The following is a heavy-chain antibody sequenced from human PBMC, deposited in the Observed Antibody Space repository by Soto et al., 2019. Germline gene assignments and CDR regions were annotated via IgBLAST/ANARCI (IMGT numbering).Heavy chain of an antibody. Sequence: QLQLQESGSGLVKPSQTLSLTCAVSGGSITSGNSYSWSWIRQPPGKGLEWIGSISHTGSTSYNPSLKSRLTMSVDKSKNQFSLRLSSVTAADMAVYYWARAVAPYFGTWFDPWGQGILVTVSS. CDR3: ARAVAPYFGTWFDP. CDR2: ISHTGST. J-gene: IGHJ5*02. D-gene: IGHD3-10*01. V-gene: IGHV4-30-2*01. CDR1: GGSITSGNSYS.